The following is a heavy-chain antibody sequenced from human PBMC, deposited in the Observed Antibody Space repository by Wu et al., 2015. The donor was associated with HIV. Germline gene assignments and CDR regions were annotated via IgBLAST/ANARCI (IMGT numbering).Heavy chain of an antibody. CDR3: ARDLQFLEWLGNAGFDSPTNYFDY. V-gene: IGHV1-2*02. D-gene: IGHD3-3*01. J-gene: IGHJ4*02. Sequence: QVQLVQSGAEVKKPGASVKVSCKASGYTFTGYYMHWVRQAPGQGLEWMGWINPNSGGTNYAQKFQGRVTMTRDTSISTAYMELSRLRSDDTAVYYCARDLQFLEWLGNAGFDSPTNYFDYWGQGTLVTVSS. CDR1: GYTFTGYY. CDR2: INPNSGGT.